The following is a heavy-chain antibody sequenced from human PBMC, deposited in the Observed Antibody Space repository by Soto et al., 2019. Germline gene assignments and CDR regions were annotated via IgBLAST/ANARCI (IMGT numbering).Heavy chain of an antibody. CDR3: AKDAVDGACPWRPES. D-gene: IGHD4-17*01. V-gene: IGHV3-23*01. CDR2: ILGSGGT. Sequence: GGNLRLSGAAPGLTRSQYAMMCVRQAPGKKLEWVSVILGSGGTYNADSVKGRFTISKYNYKDTLYLQMNSLRAEDTAVYYCAKDAVDGACPWRPESWGQGT. J-gene: IGHJ5*02. CDR1: GLTRSQYA.